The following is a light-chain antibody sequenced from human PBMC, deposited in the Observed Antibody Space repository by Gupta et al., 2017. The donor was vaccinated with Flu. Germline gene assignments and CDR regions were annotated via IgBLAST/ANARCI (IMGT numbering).Light chain of an antibody. CDR2: EVS. CDR3: SSYTSSYTFV. J-gene: IGLJ1*01. Sequence: SVSGSPGQSVTISCTGTSSDVGTYNLVSWYQQSPGTAPKLMIYEVSNRPAEVPDRFSGSKSGNTASLTISGRQGEDEADYYCSSYTSSYTFVFGTGTKVTVL. CDR1: SSDVGTYNL. V-gene: IGLV2-18*02.